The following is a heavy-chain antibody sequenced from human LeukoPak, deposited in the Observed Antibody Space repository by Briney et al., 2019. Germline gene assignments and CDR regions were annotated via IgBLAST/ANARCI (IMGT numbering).Heavy chain of an antibody. V-gene: IGHV4-4*07. CDR1: GGSINSYY. J-gene: IGHJ6*02. D-gene: IGHD6-13*01. Sequence: SETLPVIRTVSGGSINSYYWSWIRQPAGKGLEWIGHIYTSGRTNFNPSLKIRVSMSVDTSKNQFSLKLSSVTAADTAVYYCARRAASYYGMDVWGQRATLIISS. CDR2: IYTSGRT. CDR3: ARRAASYYGMDV.